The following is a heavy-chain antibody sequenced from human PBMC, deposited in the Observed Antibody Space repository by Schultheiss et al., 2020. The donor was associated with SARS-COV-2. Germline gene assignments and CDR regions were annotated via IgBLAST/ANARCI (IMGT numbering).Heavy chain of an antibody. D-gene: IGHD3-22*01. CDR1: GGSFSSYY. Sequence: SETLSLTCAVYGGSFSSYYWSWIRQPPGKGLEWIGSIYHSGSTYYNPSLKSRVTISVDTSKNQFSLKLSSVTAADTAVYYCASPYYYDSSGYYWWGQGTLVTVSS. J-gene: IGHJ4*02. CDR2: IYHSGST. V-gene: IGHV4-34*01. CDR3: ASPYYYDSSGYYW.